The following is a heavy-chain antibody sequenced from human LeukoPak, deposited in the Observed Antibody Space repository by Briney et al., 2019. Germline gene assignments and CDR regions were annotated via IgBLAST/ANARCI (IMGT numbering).Heavy chain of an antibody. CDR2: IKQDGSEK. J-gene: IGHJ6*03. D-gene: IGHD1-26*01. V-gene: IGHV3-7*03. Sequence: GGSLRLSCAASGFTFSTYWMTWVRQAPGKGLEWVANIKQDGSEKYYVDSVKGRFTISRDNAKNSLYLQMNSLRAEDTALYYCAKDSSGSYYPDSYMDVWGKGTTVTVSS. CDR1: GFTFSTYW. CDR3: AKDSSGSYYPDSYMDV.